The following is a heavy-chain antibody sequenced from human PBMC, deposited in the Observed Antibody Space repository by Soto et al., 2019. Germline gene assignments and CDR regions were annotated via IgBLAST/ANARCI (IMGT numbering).Heavy chain of an antibody. V-gene: IGHV1-18*01. CDR2: ISAYNGNT. CDR3: ASKGFRIGDYGMDV. Sequence: ASVKVSCKASGYTFTSYGISWVRQAPGQGLEWMGWISAYNGNTNYAQKLQGRVTMTTDTSTSTAYMELSSLRSEDTAVYYCASKGFRIGDYGMDVWGQGTTVTVSS. J-gene: IGHJ6*02. D-gene: IGHD1-26*01. CDR1: GYTFTSYG.